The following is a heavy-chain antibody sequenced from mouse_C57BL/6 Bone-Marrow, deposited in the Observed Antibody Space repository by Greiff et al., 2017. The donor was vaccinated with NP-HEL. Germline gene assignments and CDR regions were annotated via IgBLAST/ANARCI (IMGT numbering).Heavy chain of an antibody. V-gene: IGHV10-1*01. J-gene: IGHJ2*01. D-gene: IGHD2-3*01. CDR1: GFSFNTYA. Sequence: EVKLVESGGGLVQPKGSLKLSCAASGFSFNTYAMNWVRQAPGKGLAWVARIRSKSNNYATYSAASLQDRFTISRDDSESMLYLQMNNLKSEDSAMYYCVRQGYDGYYLDYWGQGTTLTVSS. CDR2: IRSKSNNYAT. CDR3: VRQGYDGYYLDY.